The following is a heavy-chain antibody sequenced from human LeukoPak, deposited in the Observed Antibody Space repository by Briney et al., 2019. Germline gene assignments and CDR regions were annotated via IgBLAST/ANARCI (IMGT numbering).Heavy chain of an antibody. V-gene: IGHV3-7*01. J-gene: IGHJ6*02. CDR3: ARDRDIVVVPAAYTAKNYYYYGMDV. CDR1: GFALSSHW. D-gene: IGHD2-2*01. CDR2: VNRDGSET. Sequence: PGGSLRLSCAASGFALSSHWMTWVRQVPGRGPEWVANVNRDGSETYYLDSVKGRFTISRDNAKNSLYLQMNSLRAEDTAVYYCARDRDIVVVPAAYTAKNYYYYGMDVWGQGTTVTVSS.